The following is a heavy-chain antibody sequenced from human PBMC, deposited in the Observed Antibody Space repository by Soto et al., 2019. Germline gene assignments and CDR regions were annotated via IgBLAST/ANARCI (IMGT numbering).Heavy chain of an antibody. D-gene: IGHD3-3*01. Sequence: ASVKVSCKASGYTFTSYAMHWVRQAPGQRLEWMGWINAGNGNTKYSQKFQGRVTITRDTSASTAYMELSSLRSEDTAVYHCARTVPLRFLEWSHRYGMDVWGQGTTVTVSS. CDR3: ARTVPLRFLEWSHRYGMDV. J-gene: IGHJ6*02. CDR1: GYTFTSYA. CDR2: INAGNGNT. V-gene: IGHV1-3*01.